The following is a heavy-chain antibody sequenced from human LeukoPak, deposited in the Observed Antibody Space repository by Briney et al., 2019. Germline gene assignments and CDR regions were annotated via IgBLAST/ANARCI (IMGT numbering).Heavy chain of an antibody. CDR1: GYTFINYY. V-gene: IGHV1-2*02. CDR2: INPNSGDT. D-gene: IGHD3-16*01. CDR3: ARVVSGGVIWAY. J-gene: IGHJ4*02. Sequence: ASVKVSCKASGYTFINYYIHWVRQAPGQGLEWVGWINPNSGDTNYAQKLQGRVTMTRDTSIITAFMELSRLTSDDTAVYYCARVVSGGVIWAYWGQGTLVTVSS.